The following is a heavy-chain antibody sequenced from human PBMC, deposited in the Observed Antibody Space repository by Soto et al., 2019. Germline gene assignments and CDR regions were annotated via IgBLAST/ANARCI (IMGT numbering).Heavy chain of an antibody. Sequence: QAQVVQSGAEVRKPGSSVKLSCKASEGSFNSYAIAWVRQAPGQGLEWMGGIIPYYNTLNYAQKFQDRVTITADDSTNTVYMELSSLRSDDTAVYFCASGASRWYPYFFDSWAQGTLVTVSS. D-gene: IGHD6-13*01. CDR3: ASGASRWYPYFFDS. J-gene: IGHJ4*02. V-gene: IGHV1-69*01. CDR1: EGSFNSYA. CDR2: IIPYYNTL.